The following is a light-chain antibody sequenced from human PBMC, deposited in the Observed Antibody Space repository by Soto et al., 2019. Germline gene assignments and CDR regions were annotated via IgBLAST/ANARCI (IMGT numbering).Light chain of an antibody. CDR2: EVT. V-gene: IGLV2-14*01. CDR1: RSDIGVYNY. Sequence: QSALTQPASVSGSPGQSITISCTGGRSDIGVYNYVSWYQQHPGKAPKLIICEVTNRPSGVSSRFSGSKSGSTASLTTSGLRPEDEADYYCTSFTTTNIWVFGGGTKLTVL. J-gene: IGLJ3*02. CDR3: TSFTTTNIWV.